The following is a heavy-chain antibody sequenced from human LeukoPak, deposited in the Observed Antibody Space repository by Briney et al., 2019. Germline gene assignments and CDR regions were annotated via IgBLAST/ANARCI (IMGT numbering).Heavy chain of an antibody. CDR3: ARGSRFGQSHFDY. Sequence: ETLSLTCDVSGDSISSDYYWGWIRQPPGKGLGWIGTIYHTGSTYYTPSLKSRVTISVDTSKNQFSLKLTSVTAADTAVYYCARGSRFGQSHFDYWGQGTLVSVSS. CDR2: IYHTGST. J-gene: IGHJ4*02. V-gene: IGHV4-38-2*01. D-gene: IGHD3-10*01. CDR1: GDSISSDYY.